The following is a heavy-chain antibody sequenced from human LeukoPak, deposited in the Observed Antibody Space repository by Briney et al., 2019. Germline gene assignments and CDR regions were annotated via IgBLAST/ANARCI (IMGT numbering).Heavy chain of an antibody. D-gene: IGHD2-15*01. V-gene: IGHV3-21*01. J-gene: IGHJ5*02. CDR2: IRTSSSYI. CDR3: ARGADGVSSNSRGWFDP. Sequence: GGSLRLSCTASGFTFSSYSMNWVRQAPGKGLEWVSSIRTSSSYIYYADSGKGRFTISRDHARNSLYLQMNTLRAEDTAVYSCARGADGVSSNSRGWFDPWGQGTLVTVSS. CDR1: GFTFSSYS.